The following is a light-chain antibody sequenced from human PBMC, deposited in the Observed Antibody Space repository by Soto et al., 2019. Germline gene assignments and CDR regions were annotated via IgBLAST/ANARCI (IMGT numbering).Light chain of an antibody. J-gene: IGKJ1*01. Sequence: EIVLTQSPGTLSLSPGERATLSCRASQSVTSSFLAWYQQKPGQAPRLLIYGASSRATGIPDRFSGSGSGADFTLTINRLEPEDFAVDYCQQYGSSPWTFGQGTKVEIK. CDR1: QSVTSSF. CDR2: GAS. V-gene: IGKV3-20*01. CDR3: QQYGSSPWT.